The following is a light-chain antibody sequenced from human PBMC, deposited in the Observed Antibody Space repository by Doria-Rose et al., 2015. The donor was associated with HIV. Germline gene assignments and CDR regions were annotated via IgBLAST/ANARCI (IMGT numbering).Light chain of an antibody. CDR2: DVS. CDR1: QGVSSY. Sequence: ITCRASQGVSSYLAWYQQKPGKAPKLLMYDVSTLQSGVPSRFSGSGSGTDFTLTISCLQSEDFATYYCQQHYNYPITFGQGTRLEI. V-gene: IGKV1-8*01. CDR3: QQHYNYPIT. J-gene: IGKJ5*01.